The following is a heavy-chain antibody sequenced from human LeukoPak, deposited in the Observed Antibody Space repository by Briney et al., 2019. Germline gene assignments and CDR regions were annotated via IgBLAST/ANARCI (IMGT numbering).Heavy chain of an antibody. D-gene: IGHD4-17*01. Sequence: PSETLSLTCAVYGGSFSGYYWSWIRQPPGKGLEWIGEINHSGSTYYNPSLKSRVTISVDTSKNQFSLKLSSVTAADTAVYYCARVHGAQYFDYWGQGTLVTVSS. CDR1: GGSFSGYY. J-gene: IGHJ4*02. V-gene: IGHV4-34*09. CDR3: ARVHGAQYFDY. CDR2: INHSGST.